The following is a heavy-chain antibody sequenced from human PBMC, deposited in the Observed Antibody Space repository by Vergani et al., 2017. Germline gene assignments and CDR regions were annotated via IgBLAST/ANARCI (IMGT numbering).Heavy chain of an antibody. CDR2: TSAYNGNK. CDR1: GYTFTSYG. Sequence: QVQLVQSGAEVKKPGASVKVSCKASGYTFTSYGISWVRQAPGQGFEWLGWTSAYNGNKNYAQKLQGRVTMTTDTSTSTAYMELRSLRSDDTAVYYCARDMFESNTYYYDSSDYWGQGTLVTVSS. V-gene: IGHV1-18*01. J-gene: IGHJ4*02. CDR3: ARDMFESNTYYYDSSDY. D-gene: IGHD3-22*01.